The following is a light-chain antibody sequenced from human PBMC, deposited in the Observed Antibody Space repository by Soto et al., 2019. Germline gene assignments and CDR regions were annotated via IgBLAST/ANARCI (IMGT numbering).Light chain of an antibody. J-gene: IGLJ1*01. CDR1: SSDVGRYNF. V-gene: IGLV2-14*03. CDR3: SSYTGSTSLVYV. Sequence: QSALTQPASVSGSPGQSISISCTGTSSDVGRYNFVSWYQQRPGKAPKLIIYDVANRPSGISNRFSGSKSGNTASLTISGLQAEDDADYYCSSYTGSTSLVYVFGTGTKVTVL. CDR2: DVA.